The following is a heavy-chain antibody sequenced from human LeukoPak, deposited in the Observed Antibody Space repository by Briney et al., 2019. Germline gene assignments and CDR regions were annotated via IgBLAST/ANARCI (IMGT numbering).Heavy chain of an antibody. CDR3: ARGGGYASPIGY. J-gene: IGHJ4*02. D-gene: IGHD5-12*01. V-gene: IGHV4-59*01. CDR2: IYHSGST. Sequence: SETLSLTCTLSGGPISTYYWSWLRQLPGKGLEWIGYIYHSGSTNYNPFLKSRVTISVDTSKNQFSLKLSSVTAADTAVYYCARGGGYASPIGYWGQGALVTVSS. CDR1: GGPISTYY.